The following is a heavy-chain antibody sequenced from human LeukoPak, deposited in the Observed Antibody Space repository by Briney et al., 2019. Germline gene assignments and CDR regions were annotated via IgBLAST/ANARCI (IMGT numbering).Heavy chain of an antibody. D-gene: IGHD2-15*01. Sequence: GESLKISCKGSGYSFTSYWISWVRQMPGKGLEWVGSIVPSDSCTNYSPSFQGHVTISADKSISAAYLHWSSLKASDTAMYSCARHGPFDRYCSGGSCYLFGYWGQGTLVTVFS. V-gene: IGHV5-10-1*01. CDR1: GYSFTSYW. J-gene: IGHJ4*02. CDR3: ARHGPFDRYCSGGSCYLFGY. CDR2: IVPSDSCT.